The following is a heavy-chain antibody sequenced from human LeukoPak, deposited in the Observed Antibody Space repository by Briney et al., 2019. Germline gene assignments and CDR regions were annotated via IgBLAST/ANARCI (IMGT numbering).Heavy chain of an antibody. J-gene: IGHJ4*02. D-gene: IGHD2-2*01. CDR2: INPNSGDT. Sequence: PLASVKVSCKASGYTFTDYYLHWVRQAPGQGFEWMGWINPNSGDTNYAQKFQGRVTMTRDTSISTAHMEMSRLRSDDTAVYYCARANFLYCSSTTCLFDCWGQGTLVTVSS. CDR3: ARANFLYCSSTTCLFDC. CDR1: GYTFTDYY. V-gene: IGHV1-2*02.